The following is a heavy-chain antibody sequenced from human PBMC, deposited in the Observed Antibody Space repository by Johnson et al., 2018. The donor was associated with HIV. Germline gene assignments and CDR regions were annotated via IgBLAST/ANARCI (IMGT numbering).Heavy chain of an antibody. CDR3: ARERIAAAGLDAFDI. D-gene: IGHD6-13*01. CDR1: GFTFDDYG. J-gene: IGHJ3*02. Sequence: EKLVESGGGVVRPGGSLRLSCAASGFTFDDYGMSWVRQAPGKGLEWVSGINWNGGSKGYGDSVKGRFTISRDNAKNSLYMQMNSLRAEDTALYYCARERIAAAGLDAFDIWGQGTMVTVSS. CDR2: INWNGGSK. V-gene: IGHV3-20*04.